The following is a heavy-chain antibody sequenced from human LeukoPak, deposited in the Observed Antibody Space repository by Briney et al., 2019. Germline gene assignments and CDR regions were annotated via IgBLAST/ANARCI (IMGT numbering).Heavy chain of an antibody. Sequence: GGSLRLSCAASGFTFSSYEMNWVRQAPGKGLEWASYISSSGSTIYYADSVKGRFTISRDNAKNSLYLQMNSLRAEDTAVYYCARRLSSSWYPAFDYWGQGTLVTVSS. V-gene: IGHV3-48*03. CDR3: ARRLSSSWYPAFDY. CDR2: ISSSGSTI. CDR1: GFTFSSYE. J-gene: IGHJ4*02. D-gene: IGHD6-13*01.